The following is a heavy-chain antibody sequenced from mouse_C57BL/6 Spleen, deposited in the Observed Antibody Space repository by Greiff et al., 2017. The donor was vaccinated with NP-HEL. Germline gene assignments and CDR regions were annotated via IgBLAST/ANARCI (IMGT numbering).Heavy chain of an antibody. D-gene: IGHD2-2*01. CDR1: GYAFTNYL. CDR2: INPGSGGT. Sequence: VQLVESGAELVRPGTSVKVSCKASGYAFTNYLIEWVKQRPGQGLEWIGVINPGSGGTNYNEKFKGKATLTADKSSSTAYMQLSSLTSEDSAVYFCARSMVTTFYFDYWGQGTTLTVSS. V-gene: IGHV1-54*01. J-gene: IGHJ2*01. CDR3: ARSMVTTFYFDY.